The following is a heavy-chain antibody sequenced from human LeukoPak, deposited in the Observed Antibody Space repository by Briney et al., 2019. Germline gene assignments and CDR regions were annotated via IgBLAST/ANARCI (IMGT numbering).Heavy chain of an antibody. J-gene: IGHJ4*02. V-gene: IGHV4-59*01. Sequence: SETLSLTCTVSGGSISSYYWSWIRQPPGKGLEWIGYIYYSGSTNYNPSLKSRVTISVDTSKNQFSLKLSSVTAADTAVYYCARVQWELLAGDCFDYWGQGTLVTVSS. CDR1: GGSISSYY. CDR2: IYYSGST. CDR3: ARVQWELLAGDCFDY. D-gene: IGHD1-26*01.